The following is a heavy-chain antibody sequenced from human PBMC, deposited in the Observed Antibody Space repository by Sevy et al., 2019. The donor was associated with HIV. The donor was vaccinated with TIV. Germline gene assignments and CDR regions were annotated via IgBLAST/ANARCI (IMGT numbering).Heavy chain of an antibody. CDR1: GFTFSSYA. CDR3: ARDHPMRGVANKRYYYYGMDV. Sequence: GGSLRLSCAASGFTFSSYAMYWVRQAPGKGLEWVAVISYDGSNKYYADSVKGRFTISRDNSKNTLYLQMNSLRAEDTAVYYCARDHPMRGVANKRYYYYGMDVWGQRTTVTVSS. D-gene: IGHD5-12*01. CDR2: ISYDGSNK. J-gene: IGHJ6*02. V-gene: IGHV3-30-3*01.